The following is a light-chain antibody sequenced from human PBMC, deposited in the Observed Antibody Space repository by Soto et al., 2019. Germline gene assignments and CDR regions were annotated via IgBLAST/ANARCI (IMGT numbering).Light chain of an antibody. J-gene: IGLJ1*01. CDR3: SSYTTISTYV. CDR1: SSDVGGYNY. CDR2: DVR. V-gene: IGLV2-14*01. Sequence: ALTQPASVSGSPGQSITITCTGTSSDVGGYNYVSWYQQHPGKAPKLMIYDVRNRPSGVSNRFSGSKSVNTASLTISGLQAEDEADYYCSSYTTISTYVFGTGTRSPS.